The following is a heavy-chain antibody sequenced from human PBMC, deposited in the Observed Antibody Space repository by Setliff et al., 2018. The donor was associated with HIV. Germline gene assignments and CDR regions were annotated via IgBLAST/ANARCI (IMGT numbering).Heavy chain of an antibody. Sequence: SETLSLTCTVSGGSISSDTYYWGWIRQTPRKGLEWIGYIYSSGMTSGSTNYSPSLKPRLTISLAASGNQFSLNLTSVTAADTAVYYCTRGKSMPTLTTWGQGTLVTVSS. D-gene: IGHD4-17*01. CDR1: GGSISSDTYY. CDR3: TRGKSMPTLTT. V-gene: IGHV4-61*01. J-gene: IGHJ4*02. CDR2: IYSSGMTSGST.